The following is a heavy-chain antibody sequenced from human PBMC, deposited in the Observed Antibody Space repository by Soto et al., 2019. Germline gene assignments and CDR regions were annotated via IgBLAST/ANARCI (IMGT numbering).Heavy chain of an antibody. CDR1: GGSISSGDYY. V-gene: IGHV4-30-4*02. CDR3: ARRCYSSSWYYYYYMDV. Sequence: PSETLSLTCTVSGGSISSGDYYWSWIRQPPGKGLEWIGYIYYSGSTYYNPSLKSRVTISVDTSISTAYMELSSLRSEDTAVYYCARRCYSSSWYYYYYMDVWGKGTTVTVSS. CDR2: IYYSGST. D-gene: IGHD6-13*01. J-gene: IGHJ6*03.